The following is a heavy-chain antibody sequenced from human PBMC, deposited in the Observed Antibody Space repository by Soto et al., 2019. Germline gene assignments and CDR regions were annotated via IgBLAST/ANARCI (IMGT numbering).Heavy chain of an antibody. V-gene: IGHV3-30*03. CDR2: ISFDGRTQ. CDR1: GIGFSSYG. CDR3: AREGVFGLVKIIPPDY. J-gene: IGHJ4*02. Sequence: VQLLESGGGVAQPGRSLRLSCKASGIGFSSYGMLWVRQAPGKGPEWVAFISFDGRTQYYADSVRGRFTISRDNSENTLYLQLDTLRVEDTAMYYCAREGVFGLVKIIPPDYWGQGAQVTVSA. D-gene: IGHD3-3*01.